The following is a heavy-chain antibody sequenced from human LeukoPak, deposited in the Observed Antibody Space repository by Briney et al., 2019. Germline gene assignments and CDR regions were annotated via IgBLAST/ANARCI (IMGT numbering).Heavy chain of an antibody. J-gene: IGHJ5*02. V-gene: IGHV4-38-2*01. Sequence: PSETLSLTCAVSGYSISSGYYWGWIRQPPGKGLEWIGSMYHSGSTYYNPSLKSRVTISVDTSKNQFSLKLSSVTAADTAVYYCARLSITISNWFDPWGQGTLVTVSS. CDR1: GYSISSGYY. D-gene: IGHD3-3*01. CDR2: MYHSGST. CDR3: ARLSITISNWFDP.